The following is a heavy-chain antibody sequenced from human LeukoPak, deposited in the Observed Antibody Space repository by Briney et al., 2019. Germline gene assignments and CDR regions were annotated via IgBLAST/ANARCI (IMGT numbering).Heavy chain of an antibody. J-gene: IGHJ4*02. D-gene: IGHD2-2*01. V-gene: IGHV1-2*02. CDR3: AREEGVPAASSDY. CDR1: GYTFTGYY. Sequence: ASVKVSCKASGYTFTGYYMHWVRQAPGQGLEWMGWINPNSGGTNYAQKFQGRVTMTRDTSISTAYMELSRLRSDDTAVYYCAREEGVPAASSDYWGQGTLVTVSS. CDR2: INPNSGGT.